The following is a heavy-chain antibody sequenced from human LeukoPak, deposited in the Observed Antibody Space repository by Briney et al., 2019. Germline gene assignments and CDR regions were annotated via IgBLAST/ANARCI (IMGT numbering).Heavy chain of an antibody. CDR1: GGSFSGYY. D-gene: IGHD1-1*01. V-gene: IGHV4-34*01. CDR3: ARTGTRAYYFDY. Sequence: PSETLSLTCAVYGGSFSGYYWSWIRQPPGKGLEWIGEINHSGSTNYNPSLKSRVTISVDTSKNQFSLKLSSVTAADTAVYYCARTGTRAYYFDYWGQGTLVTVSS. CDR2: INHSGST. J-gene: IGHJ4*02.